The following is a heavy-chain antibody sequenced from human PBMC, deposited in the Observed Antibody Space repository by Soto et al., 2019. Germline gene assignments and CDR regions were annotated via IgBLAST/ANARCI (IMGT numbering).Heavy chain of an antibody. CDR3: AKDAATTFMYYFDY. CDR1: GFIFDNYA. D-gene: IGHD4-4*01. CDR2: ISWNSDSI. J-gene: IGHJ4*02. V-gene: IGHV3-9*01. Sequence: SLRLSCSAAGFIFDNYAMHWVRQAPGKGLEWVSSISWNSDSIGYADSVKGRFTISRDNTKNSLYLQMNSLRVEDTALYYCAKDAATTFMYYFDYWGQGTVVIVSS.